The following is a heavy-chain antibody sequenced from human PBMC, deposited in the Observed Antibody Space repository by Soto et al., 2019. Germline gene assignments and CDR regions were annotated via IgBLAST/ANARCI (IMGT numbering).Heavy chain of an antibody. CDR3: AAGTGRSSWSLYYYYYMDV. CDR1: GFTFTSSA. D-gene: IGHD6-13*01. CDR2: IVVGSGNT. V-gene: IGHV1-58*02. J-gene: IGHJ6*03. Sequence: GASVKVSCKASGFTFTSSAMQWVRQARGQRLEWIGWIVVGSGNTNYAQKFQERVTITRDMSTSTAYMELSSLRSEDTAVYYCAAGTGRSSWSLYYYYYMDVWGKGTTVTVSS.